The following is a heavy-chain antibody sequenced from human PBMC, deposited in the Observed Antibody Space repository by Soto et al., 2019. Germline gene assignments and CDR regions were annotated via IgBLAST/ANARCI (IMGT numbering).Heavy chain of an antibody. CDR2: IKEDGSEK. CDR3: ARDRGYSCFDY. V-gene: IGHV3-7*01. J-gene: IGHJ4*02. D-gene: IGHD5-12*01. Sequence: GGSLRLSCAASGFTFSRSWMNWVRQAPGKGLEWVAGIKEDGSEKYYVDFVKGRFTISRDNVENSLYLQTNSLRGEDTAVYFCARDRGYSCFDYWGLGTLVTVSS. CDR1: GFTFSRSW.